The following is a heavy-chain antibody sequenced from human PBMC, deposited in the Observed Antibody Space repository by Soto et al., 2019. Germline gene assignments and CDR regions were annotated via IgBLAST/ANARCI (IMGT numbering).Heavy chain of an antibody. CDR3: ARDLRPFRDYYDSSGYL. CDR1: GGTLSDYA. J-gene: IGHJ4*02. V-gene: IGHV1-69*13. CDR2: IIPIFGSA. Sequence: GASVKVSCKASGGTLSDYAFSWVRQAPGQGLEWMGGIIPIFGSANYAQKLQGRVTITADESTSTAYMELSSLRSDDTAVYYCARDLRPFRDYYDSSGYLWGQGTLVTVSS. D-gene: IGHD3-22*01.